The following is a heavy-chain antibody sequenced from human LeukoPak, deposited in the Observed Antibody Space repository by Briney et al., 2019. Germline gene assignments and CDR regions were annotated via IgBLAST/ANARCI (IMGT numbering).Heavy chain of an antibody. Sequence: SETLSLTCAVYGGSFSGYYWSWIRQPPGKGLEWIGEINHSGSTNYNPSLKSRVTISVDTSKNQFSLKLNSVTAADTAVYYCARGRWTRTMVRGVTVWFDPWGQGTLVTVSS. CDR3: ARGRWTRTMVRGVTVWFDP. CDR2: INHSGST. CDR1: GGSFSGYY. J-gene: IGHJ5*02. D-gene: IGHD3-10*01. V-gene: IGHV4-34*01.